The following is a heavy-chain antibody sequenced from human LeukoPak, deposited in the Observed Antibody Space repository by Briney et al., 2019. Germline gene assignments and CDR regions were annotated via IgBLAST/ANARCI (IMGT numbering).Heavy chain of an antibody. D-gene: IGHD2-2*01. Sequence: GASVKVSCKASGYTFTSYDINWVRQAPGQGLEWMGWINPNSGGTNYAQKFQGRVTMTRDTSISTAYMELSRLRSDDTAVYYCARSLPAASSYYMDVWGKGTTVTVSS. CDR1: GYTFTSYD. V-gene: IGHV1-2*02. J-gene: IGHJ6*03. CDR2: INPNSGGT. CDR3: ARSLPAASSYYMDV.